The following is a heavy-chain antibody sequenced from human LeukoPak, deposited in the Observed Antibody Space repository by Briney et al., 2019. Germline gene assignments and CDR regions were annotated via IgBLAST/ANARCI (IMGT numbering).Heavy chain of an antibody. CDR1: GYTFTSYG. Sequence: HGASVKVSCKASGYTFTSYGISWVRQAPGQGLEWMGGIIPIFGTANYAQKFQGRVTITTDESTSTAYMELSSLRSEDTAVYYCARVQSPQAPTALGYYYYMDVWGKGTTVTVSS. CDR3: ARVQSPQAPTALGYYYYMDV. J-gene: IGHJ6*03. V-gene: IGHV1-69*05. CDR2: IIPIFGTA.